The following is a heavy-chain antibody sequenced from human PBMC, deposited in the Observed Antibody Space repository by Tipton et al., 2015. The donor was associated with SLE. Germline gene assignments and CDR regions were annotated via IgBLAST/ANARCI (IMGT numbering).Heavy chain of an antibody. CDR3: AKGLGGERGYFDY. Sequence: SLRLSCAASGFTFSSYAMSWVRQAPGKGLEWVSAISGSGGSTYYADSVKGRFTISRDNSKNTLYLQMNSLRAEDTAVYYCAKGLGGERGYFDYWGQGTLVTVSS. D-gene: IGHD3-16*01. V-gene: IGHV3-23*01. CDR2: ISGSGGST. CDR1: GFTFSSYA. J-gene: IGHJ4*02.